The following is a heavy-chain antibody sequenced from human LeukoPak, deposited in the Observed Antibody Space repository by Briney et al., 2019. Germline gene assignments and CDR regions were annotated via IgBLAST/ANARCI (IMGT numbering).Heavy chain of an antibody. Sequence: PGGSLRLSCAASGFTFSSYAMSWVRQAPGKGLEWVSSFGTRSTSIYHAGSVKGRFAISRDNAKNSLYLQMNSLRAEDTAVYYCAREVSEGFDFWGRGTLVTVSS. V-gene: IGHV3-21*01. CDR3: AREVSEGFDF. CDR2: FGTRSTSI. CDR1: GFTFSSYA. J-gene: IGHJ4*02. D-gene: IGHD3-22*01.